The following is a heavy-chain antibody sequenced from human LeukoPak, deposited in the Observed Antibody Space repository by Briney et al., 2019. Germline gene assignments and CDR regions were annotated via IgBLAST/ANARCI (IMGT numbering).Heavy chain of an antibody. V-gene: IGHV6-1*01. CDR3: ASSPSPSSSGWSFDY. D-gene: IGHD6-19*01. CDR2: TYQRSKWYN. Sequence: SQTLSLTCAISGDSVSINSAAWNWIRQSPSRGLEWLGRTYQRSKWYNDYAVSVKSRITINPDISKNQFSLQLNSVTPEDTAVSYCASSPSPSSSGWSFDYWGQGTLVTVSS. J-gene: IGHJ4*02. CDR1: GDSVSINSAA.